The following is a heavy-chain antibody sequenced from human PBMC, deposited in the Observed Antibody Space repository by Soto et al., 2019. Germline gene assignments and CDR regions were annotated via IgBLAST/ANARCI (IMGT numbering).Heavy chain of an antibody. CDR2: INVGNGNT. Sequence: QVQVVQSGAEEKKPGASVKVSCKASGYTYISYSMHWVRQAPGQRLEWMGWINVGNGNTKYSQNFQGRVTINQDTSASTDYMEMSSLTSEDTAVYYCAREKWGSGSRWLDPWGQGTLVTVSS. J-gene: IGHJ5*02. V-gene: IGHV1-3*05. CDR1: GYTYISYS. CDR3: AREKWGSGSRWLDP. D-gene: IGHD6-19*01.